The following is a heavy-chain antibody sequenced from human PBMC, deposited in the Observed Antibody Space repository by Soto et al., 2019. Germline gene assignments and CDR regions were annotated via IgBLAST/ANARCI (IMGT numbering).Heavy chain of an antibody. CDR2: LSGGDDST. Sequence: EVQVLESGGGLVQPGGSLRLSCAASGFTFSHFAMSWVRQAPGKGLEWVSTLSGGDDSTYYADSVKDRFTISRDNSKNTLYLQLNSLRAEDTAVYYCAKKYHYGSGTYLYYFDYWGQGTLVTVSS. V-gene: IGHV3-23*01. D-gene: IGHD3-10*01. J-gene: IGHJ4*02. CDR1: GFTFSHFA. CDR3: AKKYHYGSGTYLYYFDY.